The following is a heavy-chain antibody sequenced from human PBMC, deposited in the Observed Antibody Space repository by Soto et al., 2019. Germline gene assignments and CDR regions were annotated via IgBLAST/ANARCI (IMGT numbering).Heavy chain of an antibody. Sequence: QITLKESGPTLVKPTQTLTLTCTFSGFSLSTSGVGVGWIRQPPGKALEWLALIYWDDDKRYSPSLKSRLTSTKDTSNNHVVLTMTHMDTVDTATYYCAHSRYYDSSGYSRRTDAFDIWGQGTMVTVSS. CDR2: IYWDDDK. V-gene: IGHV2-5*02. CDR3: AHSRYYDSSGYSRRTDAFDI. J-gene: IGHJ3*02. CDR1: GFSLSTSGVG. D-gene: IGHD3-22*01.